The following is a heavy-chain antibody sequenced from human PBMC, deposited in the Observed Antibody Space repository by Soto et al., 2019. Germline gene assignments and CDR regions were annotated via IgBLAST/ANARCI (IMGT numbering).Heavy chain of an antibody. J-gene: IGHJ6*02. CDR1: GFTFSSYA. CDR3: AKGDYDFWSGYYGPHGMDV. CDR2: TSGSGGST. Sequence: GGSLRLSCASSGFTFSSYAMIWVRQGPGKGVDWVSATSGSGGSTYYADSVKGRFTISRDNSKNTLYLQMNSLRAEDTAVYYSAKGDYDFWSGYYGPHGMDVWGQGTTVTVSS. D-gene: IGHD3-3*01. V-gene: IGHV3-23*01.